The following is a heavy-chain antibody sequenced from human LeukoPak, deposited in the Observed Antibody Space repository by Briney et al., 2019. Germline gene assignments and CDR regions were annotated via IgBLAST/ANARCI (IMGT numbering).Heavy chain of an antibody. D-gene: IGHD3-22*01. Sequence: GGSLRLSCAASGFTFSSYSMNWVRQAPGKGLEWLSYISTSSTTIYYADSVKGRFTISRDNAKNSLYLQMNSLRAEDTAVYYCARDKYYYDSSGGGYYFDYWGQGTLVTVSS. V-gene: IGHV3-48*01. J-gene: IGHJ4*02. CDR2: ISTSSTTI. CDR1: GFTFSSYS. CDR3: ARDKYYYDSSGGGYYFDY.